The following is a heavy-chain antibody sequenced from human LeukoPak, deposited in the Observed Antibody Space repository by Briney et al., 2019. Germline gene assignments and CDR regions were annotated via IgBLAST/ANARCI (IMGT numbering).Heavy chain of an antibody. CDR3: ARLFYDSVWGSDRLHYPFDY. CDR2: IYYSGST. V-gene: IGHV4-39*07. CDR1: GGSISSSSYY. Sequence: PSETLSLTCTVSGGSISSSSYYWGWIRQPPGKGLEWIGSIYYSGSTYYNPSLKSRVTISVDTSKNQFSLKLSSVTAADTAVYYCARLFYDSVWGSDRLHYPFDYWGQGNLVTVSS. J-gene: IGHJ4*02. D-gene: IGHD3-16*02.